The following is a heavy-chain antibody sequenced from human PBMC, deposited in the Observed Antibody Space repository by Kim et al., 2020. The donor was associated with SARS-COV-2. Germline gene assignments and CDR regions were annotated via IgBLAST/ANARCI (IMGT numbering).Heavy chain of an antibody. J-gene: IGHJ3*02. V-gene: IGHV3-48*02. CDR2: ISTGSTTI. Sequence: GGSLRLSCTGSGFTFSNYVMQWVRQAPGKGLEWVSYISTGSTTIYYAASVKGRFTVSRDDAKQSLYLQMNSLAEEDTAVYFCTREGFGGIAFDIWGQGTTVTVSS. CDR3: TREGFGGIAFDI. D-gene: IGHD3-10*01. CDR1: GFTFSNYV.